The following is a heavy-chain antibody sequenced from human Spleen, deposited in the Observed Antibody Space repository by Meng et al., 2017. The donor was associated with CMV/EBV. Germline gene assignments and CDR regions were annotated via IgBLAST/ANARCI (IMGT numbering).Heavy chain of an antibody. J-gene: IGHJ4*02. Sequence: SETLSLTCAVYGGSFSGYYWSWIRQPPGKGLEWIGEINHSGSTNYNPSLKSRVTISVDTSKNQFSLKLSSVTAADTAVYYCARGRGRGSYGIGYYFDYWGQGTLVTVSS. CDR2: INHSGST. CDR3: ARGRGRGSYGIGYYFDY. D-gene: IGHD1-26*01. CDR1: GGSFSGYY. V-gene: IGHV4-34*01.